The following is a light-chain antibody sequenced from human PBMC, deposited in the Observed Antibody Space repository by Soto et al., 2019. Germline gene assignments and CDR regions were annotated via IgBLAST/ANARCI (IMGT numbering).Light chain of an antibody. Sequence: QSVLTQPPSVSGAPGQRVTISFNGNSSNIGANYAVHWYQHFPGTAPKLLIYRDNKRPSGVPDRSSGSKSGTSASLAIAGSEASDVADYYCRSCGFSLTLYVFGNGTKVTV. J-gene: IGLJ1*01. CDR1: SSNIGANYA. CDR2: RDN. CDR3: RSCGFSLTLYV. V-gene: IGLV1-40*01.